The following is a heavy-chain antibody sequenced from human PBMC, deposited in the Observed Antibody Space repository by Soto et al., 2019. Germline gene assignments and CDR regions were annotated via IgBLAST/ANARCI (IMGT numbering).Heavy chain of an antibody. CDR1: GGSISSYY. J-gene: IGHJ4*02. CDR2: IYYSGST. Sequence: QVQLQESGPGLVKPSETLSLTCTVSGGSISSYYWSWIRQPPGKGLEWIGYIYYSGSTNYNPSLKSRVTIXVXXSKNQFSLKLSSVTAADTAVYYCARDVGRLYYFDYWGQGTLVTVSS. D-gene: IGHD1-26*01. V-gene: IGHV4-59*01. CDR3: ARDVGRLYYFDY.